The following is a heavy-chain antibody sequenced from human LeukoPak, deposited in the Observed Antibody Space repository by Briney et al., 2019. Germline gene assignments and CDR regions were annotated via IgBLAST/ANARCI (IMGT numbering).Heavy chain of an antibody. J-gene: IGHJ3*02. CDR1: GFTFSSYS. CDR2: ISSSRSYI. V-gene: IGHV3-21*01. CDR3: ARDAFDI. Sequence: PGGSLRLSCAASGFTFSSYSMNWVRQAPGKGLEWVSSISSSRSYIYYAGSVKGRFTISRDNAKNSLYLQMNSLRAEDTAVYYCARDAFDIWGQGTMVTVSS.